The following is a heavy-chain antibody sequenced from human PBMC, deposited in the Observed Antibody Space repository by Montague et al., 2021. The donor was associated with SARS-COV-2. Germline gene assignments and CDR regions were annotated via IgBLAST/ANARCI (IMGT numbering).Heavy chain of an antibody. J-gene: IGHJ3*02. CDR3: ARILGTYYDFWSGERAIDAFDI. D-gene: IGHD3-3*01. CDR2: IYTSGST. V-gene: IGHV4-61*02. Sequence: TLSLTCTVSGGSISSGSYYWSWIRQPAGKGLEWIGRIYTSGSTNCNPSLKSRVTISVDTSKNQFSLKLSSVTAADTAVYYCARILGTYYDFWSGERAIDAFDIWGQGTMVTVSS. CDR1: GGSISSGSYY.